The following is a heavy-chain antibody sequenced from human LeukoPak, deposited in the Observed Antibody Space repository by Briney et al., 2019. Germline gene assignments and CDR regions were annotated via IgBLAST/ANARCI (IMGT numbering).Heavy chain of an antibody. D-gene: IGHD3-22*01. V-gene: IGHV3-30*04. CDR1: GFAFRNNA. Sequence: PGGSLRLSCATSGFAFRNNAMHWVRQAPGKGLEWVAAITDDGRSKNYADSVKGRFTISRDNSKNTLYLQMNSLRPEDTAVYYCASTYNYDSSGYYPFDYWGQGTLVTVSS. CDR2: ITDDGRSK. J-gene: IGHJ4*02. CDR3: ASTYNYDSSGYYPFDY.